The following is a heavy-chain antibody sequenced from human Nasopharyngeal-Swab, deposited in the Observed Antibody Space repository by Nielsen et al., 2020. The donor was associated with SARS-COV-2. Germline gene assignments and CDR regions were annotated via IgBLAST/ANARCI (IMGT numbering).Heavy chain of an antibody. CDR2: INPSDGGT. CDR3: ARSYYDFWSGYLEYYYGMDV. J-gene: IGHJ6*02. CDR1: GYTFTSHY. V-gene: IGHV1-46*01. D-gene: IGHD3-3*01. Sequence: ASVKVSCKASGYTFTSHYMHWVRQAPGQGLEWMGIINPSDGGTTYAQKFQGRVTMTRDTSTSTVYMELSSLRSEDTAVCYCARSYYDFWSGYLEYYYGMDVWGQGTTVTVSS.